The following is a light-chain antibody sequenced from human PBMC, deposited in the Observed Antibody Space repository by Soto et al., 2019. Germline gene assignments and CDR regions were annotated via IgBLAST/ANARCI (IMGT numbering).Light chain of an antibody. CDR2: SAS. CDR1: QDVSSW. Sequence: DIQVTQSPSSVSASVGDRVTITCRTSQDVSSWLAWYQQKPGKAPELLVYSASTLQTGVPSRFSGSGSGTDFTLTISSLQPEDFATYSCQPANSFPLTLGGGTKVDIK. CDR3: QPANSFPLT. V-gene: IGKV1-12*01. J-gene: IGKJ4*01.